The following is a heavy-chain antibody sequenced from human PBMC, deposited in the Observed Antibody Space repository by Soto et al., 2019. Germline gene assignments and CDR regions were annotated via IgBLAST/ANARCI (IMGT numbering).Heavy chain of an antibody. CDR2: ISAYNGNR. CDR3: ARDAAIGMNDY. CDR1: GYTFTSYG. V-gene: IGHV1-18*01. D-gene: IGHD1-20*01. J-gene: IGHJ4*02. Sequence: ASVKVSCKASGYTFTSYGISWVRQAPGQGLELMGWISAYNGNRKYAQKLQGRVTMTTDTSTSTAYMELRSLSSDDTAVYYCARDAAIGMNDYWGQGTLVTVSS.